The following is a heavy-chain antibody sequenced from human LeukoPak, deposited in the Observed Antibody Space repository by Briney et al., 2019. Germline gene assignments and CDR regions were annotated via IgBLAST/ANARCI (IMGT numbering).Heavy chain of an antibody. J-gene: IGHJ4*02. V-gene: IGHV3-74*01. CDR2: INSDASDT. CDR3: ARICSSTDCLIPD. Sequence: PGGSLRLSCAVSGFAVSGNHVTWVRQAPGKGLVWISRINSDASDTNYADFVKGRFTISRDNAKNTVYLQINSLRDEDTAVYYCARICSSTDCLIPDWGQGTLVTVSS. CDR1: GFAVSGNH. D-gene: IGHD2-2*01.